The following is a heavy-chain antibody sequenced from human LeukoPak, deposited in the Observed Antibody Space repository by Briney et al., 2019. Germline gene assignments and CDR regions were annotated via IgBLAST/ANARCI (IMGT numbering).Heavy chain of an antibody. J-gene: IGHJ1*01. CDR2: IRSKANSYAT. CDR3: TSPQADSGATYFRH. CDR1: GFTFSGST. D-gene: IGHD6-19*01. Sequence: GGSLKLSCAASGFTFSGSTIHWVRQAPGKGLEWIGRIRSKANSYATAYAASVKGRFTISRDDAKNTAYLQMDSLKTEDTAVYYCTSPQADSGATYFRHWGQGTLVTVSS. V-gene: IGHV3-73*01.